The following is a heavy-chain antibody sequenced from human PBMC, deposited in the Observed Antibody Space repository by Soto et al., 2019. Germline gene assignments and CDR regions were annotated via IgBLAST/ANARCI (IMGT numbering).Heavy chain of an antibody. CDR2: ISGSGGST. D-gene: IGHD6-19*01. CDR3: AKASTWESNGWYEYFQH. J-gene: IGHJ1*01. CDR1: GFTFSSYA. Sequence: GGSLRLSCAASGFTFSSYAMSWVRQAPGKGLEWVSAISGSGGSTYYADSVKGRFTISRDNSKNTLYLQMNSLRAEDTAVYYCAKASTWESNGWYEYFQHWGQGTLVTVSS. V-gene: IGHV3-23*01.